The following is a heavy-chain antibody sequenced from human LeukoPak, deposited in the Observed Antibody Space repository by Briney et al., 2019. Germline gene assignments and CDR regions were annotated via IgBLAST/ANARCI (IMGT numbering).Heavy chain of an antibody. Sequence: AGGSPRLSCAASGFTFSSYWMSWVRQAPGKGLEWVANIKQDGSEKYYVDSVKGRFTISRDNAKNSLYLQMNSLRAEDTAVYYCARDLNLWFGELSPHPFDYWGQGTLVTVSS. CDR1: GFTFSSYW. D-gene: IGHD3-10*01. J-gene: IGHJ4*02. CDR2: IKQDGSEK. CDR3: ARDLNLWFGELSPHPFDY. V-gene: IGHV3-7*01.